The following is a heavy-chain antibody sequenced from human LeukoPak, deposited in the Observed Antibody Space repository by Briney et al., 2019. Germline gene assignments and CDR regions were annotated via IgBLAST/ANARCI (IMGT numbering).Heavy chain of an antibody. D-gene: IGHD3-10*01. CDR3: ARENSSYYGSGSYGMDV. V-gene: IGHV3-23*01. Sequence: GGSLRLSCAASGFTFSSYAMSWVRQAPGKGLEWVSAISGSGGSTYYADSVKGRFTISRDNSKNTLYLQMNSLRAEDTAVYYCARENSSYYGSGSYGMDVWGQGTTVTVSS. J-gene: IGHJ6*02. CDR1: GFTFSSYA. CDR2: ISGSGGST.